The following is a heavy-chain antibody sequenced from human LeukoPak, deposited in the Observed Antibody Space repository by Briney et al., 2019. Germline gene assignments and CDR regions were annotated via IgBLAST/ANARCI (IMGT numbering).Heavy chain of an antibody. CDR1: GLTFDDYG. CDR2: INWNGGTK. J-gene: IGHJ4*02. CDR3: ARNSGANVYTYSFQY. V-gene: IGHV3-20*04. Sequence: PGGSLRLSCVASGLTFDDYGMSWVSQAPGKGLEWVSGINWNGGTKTYADVVKGRFTISRDNAKNSLYLQINSLRVEDTAFYYCARNSGANVYTYSFQYWGRGTLVTVSS. D-gene: IGHD1-26*01.